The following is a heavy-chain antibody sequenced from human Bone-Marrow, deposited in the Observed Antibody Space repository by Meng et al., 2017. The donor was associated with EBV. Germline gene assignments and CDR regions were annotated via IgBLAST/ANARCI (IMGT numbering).Heavy chain of an antibody. J-gene: IGHJ4*02. D-gene: IGHD2/OR15-2a*01. CDR1: GGSINSYY. V-gene: IGHV4-59*01. CDR3: ARAIDFDY. Sequence: QVQLQESGPGLVKPSETLSLTCTVSGGSINSYYWSWIRQPPGKGLEWIGYIYNSGRTNYNPSLKSRVTISVDTSKNQFSLKLSSVTAADTAVYYCARAIDFDYWGQGALVTVSS. CDR2: IYNSGRT.